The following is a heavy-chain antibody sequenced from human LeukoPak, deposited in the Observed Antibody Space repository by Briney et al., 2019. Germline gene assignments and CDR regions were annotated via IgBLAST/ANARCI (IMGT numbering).Heavy chain of an antibody. Sequence: PSQTLSLTCTVSGGSISSGGYSWSWIRQHPGKGLEWIGYIYYSGSTYYNPSLKSRVTISVDTSKNQFSLKLSSVTAADTAVYYCARVARYCSSTSCYTFDYWGQGTLVTVSS. CDR2: IYYSGST. J-gene: IGHJ4*02. D-gene: IGHD2-2*02. V-gene: IGHV4-31*03. CDR3: ARVARYCSSTSCYTFDY. CDR1: GGSISSGGYS.